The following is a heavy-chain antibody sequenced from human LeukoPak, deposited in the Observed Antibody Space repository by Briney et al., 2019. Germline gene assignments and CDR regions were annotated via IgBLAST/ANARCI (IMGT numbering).Heavy chain of an antibody. J-gene: IGHJ5*02. V-gene: IGHV3-66*02. CDR2: IWADGTT. CDR3: ERDGAGIESWVELDP. CDR1: GSSLSNHY. D-gene: IGHD5-24*01. Sequence: GGSLRLSCAASGSSLSNHYMAWVRQAPGRRLEWVSFIWADGTTFYTDSVRGRFTVSRDQFKNTLYLQMSSLRPDDTALYYCERDGAGIESWVELDPWGQGTQVTVSA.